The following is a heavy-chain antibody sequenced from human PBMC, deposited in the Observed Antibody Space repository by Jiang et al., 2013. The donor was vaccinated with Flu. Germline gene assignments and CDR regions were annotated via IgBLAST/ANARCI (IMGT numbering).Heavy chain of an antibody. V-gene: IGHV2-70*11. CDR2: IDWDDDK. CDR1: GFSLSTSGMC. Sequence: KPTQTLTLTCTFSGFSLSTSGMCVSWIRQPPGKALEWLARIDWDDDKYYSTSLKTRLTISKDTSKNQVVLTMTNMDPVDTATYYCARITDYYYDSSGYSRDAFDIWGQGTMVTVSS. J-gene: IGHJ3*02. CDR3: ARITDYYYDSSGYSRDAFDI. D-gene: IGHD3-22*01.